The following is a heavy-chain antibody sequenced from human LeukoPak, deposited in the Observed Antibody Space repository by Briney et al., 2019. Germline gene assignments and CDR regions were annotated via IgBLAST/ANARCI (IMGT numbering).Heavy chain of an antibody. CDR1: GFPFSSYA. J-gene: IGHJ4*02. D-gene: IGHD2-15*01. CDR2: ISGSGGST. V-gene: IGHV3-23*01. CDR3: ANPGGCGGSSQVFDY. Sequence: PGGSLRLSCAASGFPFSSYAMSWVRQAPGKGLEWVSSISGSGGSTFYTDSVKGRFTISREISKNTLYLQMNSQRAEHRAIYYCANPGGCGGSSQVFDYWGQGTLVTVSS.